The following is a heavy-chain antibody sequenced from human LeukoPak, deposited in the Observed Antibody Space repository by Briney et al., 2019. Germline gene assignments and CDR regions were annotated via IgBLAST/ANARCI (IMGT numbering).Heavy chain of an antibody. CDR1: YW. Sequence: YWIGWVRQMPGKGLEWMGIIYPGDSDTRYSPSFQGQVTISADKSISTAYLQWSSLKASDTAMYYCARRAYCGGDCYGYFDYWGQGTLVTVSS. CDR2: IYPGDSDT. CDR3: ARRAYCGGDCYGYFDY. J-gene: IGHJ4*02. V-gene: IGHV5-51*01. D-gene: IGHD2-21*02.